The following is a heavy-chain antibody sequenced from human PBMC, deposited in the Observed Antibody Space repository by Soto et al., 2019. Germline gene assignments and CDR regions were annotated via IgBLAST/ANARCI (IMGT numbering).Heavy chain of an antibody. D-gene: IGHD3-10*01. V-gene: IGHV3-23*01. Sequence: EVQLLESGGGLVQPGGSLRLSCAASGFTFSSYAMSWVRQAPGKGLEWVSAISGSGGSTYYADSVKGRFTISRDNSKNTLYLQMNSLRAEDTAVYYCAKGVIWFGELLLGSHFDYWGQGTLVTVSS. CDR2: ISGSGGST. CDR1: GFTFSSYA. CDR3: AKGVIWFGELLLGSHFDY. J-gene: IGHJ4*02.